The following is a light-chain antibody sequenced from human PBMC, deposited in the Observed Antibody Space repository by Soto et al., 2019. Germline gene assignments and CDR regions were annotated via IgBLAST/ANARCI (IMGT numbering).Light chain of an antibody. Sequence: QSALTQPASVSGSPGQSITISCIGTSGDVGGYNYFSWYQQHPGKAPKLMIYEVSNRPSGVSNRFSGSKSGNTASLTISGLQAEDEADYYCSSYTSSSTLVVFGGGTKLTVL. J-gene: IGLJ2*01. CDR3: SSYTSSSTLVV. CDR2: EVS. CDR1: SGDVGGYNY. V-gene: IGLV2-14*01.